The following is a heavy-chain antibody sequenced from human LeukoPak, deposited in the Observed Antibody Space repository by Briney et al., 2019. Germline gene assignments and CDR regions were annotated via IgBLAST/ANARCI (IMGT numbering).Heavy chain of an antibody. Sequence: GGSLRLSCGASGFTFSTSWMSWVRQAPGKGLEWVANIKRDGSVTYYVDSVKGRFTISRENTKNLLFLQMDSLRAEDTAVYFCVRISTSVAGADYWGQGTLVTVSS. D-gene: IGHD6-19*01. CDR2: IKRDGSVT. V-gene: IGHV3-7*01. CDR1: GFTFSTSW. J-gene: IGHJ4*02. CDR3: VRISTSVAGADY.